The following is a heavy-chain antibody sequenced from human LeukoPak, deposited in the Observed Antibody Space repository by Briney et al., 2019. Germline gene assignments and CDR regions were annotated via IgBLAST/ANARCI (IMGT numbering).Heavy chain of an antibody. CDR3: AKDPPYRRYCSGGSCRDY. D-gene: IGHD2-15*01. Sequence: QSGGSLRLSCSASGFTFSSYAMHWVRQAPGKGLEYVSAISSDGGYTYYADSVKGRFTISRDNSKNTLYLQMNSLRAEDTAVYYCAKDPPYRRYCSGGSCRDYWGQGTLVTVSS. CDR2: ISSDGGYT. CDR1: GFTFSSYA. J-gene: IGHJ4*02. V-gene: IGHV3-64*04.